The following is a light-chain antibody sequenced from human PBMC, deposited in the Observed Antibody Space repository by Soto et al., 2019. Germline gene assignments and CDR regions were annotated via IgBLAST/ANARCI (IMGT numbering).Light chain of an antibody. CDR2: EVS. Sequence: QSALTQPPSASGSPGQSVTISCTGTSSDVGGYNYVSWYQQHPGKAPKLMIYEVSKRPSGVSNRFSGSKSGNTASLTISGLQAEDEADYYCCSYAGSSTFGVVFGGGTKLTVL. J-gene: IGLJ2*01. V-gene: IGLV2-23*02. CDR3: CSYAGSSTFGVV. CDR1: SSDVGGYNY.